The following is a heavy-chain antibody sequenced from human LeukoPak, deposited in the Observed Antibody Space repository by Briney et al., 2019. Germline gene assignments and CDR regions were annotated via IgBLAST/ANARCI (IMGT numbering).Heavy chain of an antibody. CDR3: ARGLGSSWDDAFDI. J-gene: IGHJ3*02. V-gene: IGHV1-8*01. CDR1: GYTFISYD. Sequence: ASVEVSCKAFGYTFISYDINWVRQATGQGLEWMGWMNLNSGDTGYAQKFQGRVTMTRNTSITTAYMELSSLSSEDTAVYYCARGLGSSWDDAFDIWGQGTTVTVSS. CDR2: MNLNSGDT. D-gene: IGHD6-13*01.